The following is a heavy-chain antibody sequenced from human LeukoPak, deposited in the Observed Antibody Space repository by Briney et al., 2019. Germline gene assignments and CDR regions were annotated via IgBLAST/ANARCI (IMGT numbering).Heavy chain of an antibody. V-gene: IGHV3-33*06. CDR2: IWYDGSNK. J-gene: IGHJ4*02. D-gene: IGHD3-22*01. CDR3: AKGKGNYYDRSGYYVLDY. Sequence: GGSLRLSCAASGFTFSTYAMHWVRQAPGKGLEWVAVIWYDGSNKYYADSVKGRFTISRDNSKNTLYLHMNSLRAEDTAVYYCAKGKGNYYDRSGYYVLDYWGQGTLVTVSS. CDR1: GFTFSTYA.